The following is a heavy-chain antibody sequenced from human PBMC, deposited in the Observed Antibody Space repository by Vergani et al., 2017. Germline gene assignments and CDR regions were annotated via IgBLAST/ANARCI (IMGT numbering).Heavy chain of an antibody. CDR3: AQGYCSSTSCCIDY. J-gene: IGHJ4*02. D-gene: IGHD2-2*01. V-gene: IGHV3-30*04. Sequence: VQLLESGGGLVQPGGSLRLSCEASGFTFSSYAMHWVRQAPGKGLEWVAVISYDGSNKYYADSVKGRFTISRDNSKNTLYLQMNSLRAEDTAVYYCAQGYCSSTSCCIDYWGQGTLVTVST. CDR2: ISYDGSNK. CDR1: GFTFSSYA.